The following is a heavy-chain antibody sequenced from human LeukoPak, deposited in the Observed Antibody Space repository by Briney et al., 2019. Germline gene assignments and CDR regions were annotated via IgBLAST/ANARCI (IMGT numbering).Heavy chain of an antibody. J-gene: IGHJ6*03. CDR2: IIPIFGTA. Sequence: GASVKVSCKASGGTFSSYAISWVRQAPGQGLEWMGRIIPIFGTANYAQKFQGRVTITTDESTSTAYMELSSLRSEDTAVYYCASGEPNWNYVLMDVWGKGITVTVSS. CDR3: ASGEPNWNYVLMDV. D-gene: IGHD1-7*01. CDR1: GGTFSSYA. V-gene: IGHV1-69*05.